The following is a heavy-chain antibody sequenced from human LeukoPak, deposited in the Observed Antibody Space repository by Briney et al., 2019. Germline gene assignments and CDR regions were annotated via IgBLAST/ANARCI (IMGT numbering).Heavy chain of an antibody. D-gene: IGHD3-22*01. J-gene: IGHJ4*02. CDR1: GLTFSSYR. Sequence: GGSLRLSCAASGLTFSSYRMHWVRQAPGTGLEWVAVIWYDGSNKYYADSVKGRFTISRDNSKNTLYLQMNSPRAEDTAVYYCARDWSDSSELGYFDYWGQGTLVTVSS. V-gene: IGHV3-33*01. CDR3: ARDWSDSSELGYFDY. CDR2: IWYDGSNK.